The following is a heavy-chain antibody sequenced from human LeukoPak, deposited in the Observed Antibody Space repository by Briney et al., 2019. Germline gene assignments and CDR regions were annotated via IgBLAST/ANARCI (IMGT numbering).Heavy chain of an antibody. CDR1: GFTFSSYW. V-gene: IGHV3-74*01. Sequence: GGSLRLSCGASGFTFSSYWMHWVRQAPGKGLVWVSRINSDGSSTSYADSVKGRFTISRDNAKNTLYLQMNSLRAEDTAVYYCARDLLTGYSSGWFDYWGQGTLVTVSS. CDR2: INSDGSST. CDR3: ARDLLTGYSSGWFDY. J-gene: IGHJ4*02. D-gene: IGHD6-19*01.